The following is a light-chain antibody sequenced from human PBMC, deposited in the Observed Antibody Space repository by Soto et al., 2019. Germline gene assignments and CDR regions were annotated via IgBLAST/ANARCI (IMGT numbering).Light chain of an antibody. CDR3: SSYTSSSTLV. CDR2: DVS. Sequence: QSALTQPASVSGSPGQSITISCTGTSSDVGGYNYVSWYQQHPGKAPKLMIYDVSHRPSGVSNRFSGSKSGNTASLTISGLQAEAEAHYYCSSYTSSSTLVFGGGTKLTV. CDR1: SSDVGGYNY. J-gene: IGLJ2*01. V-gene: IGLV2-14*01.